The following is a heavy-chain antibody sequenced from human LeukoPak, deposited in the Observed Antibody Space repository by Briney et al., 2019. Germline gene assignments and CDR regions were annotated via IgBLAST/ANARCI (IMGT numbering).Heavy chain of an antibody. CDR3: ARENSGSYREFDY. V-gene: IGHV4-4*07. D-gene: IGHD1-26*01. CDR1: GGSISSYY. J-gene: IGHJ4*02. CDR2: IYPSGST. Sequence: SETLSLTCTVSGGSISSYYWTWLRQPAGKGLEWIGRIYPSGSTNYNPSLKSRVTMSVDTSKNQFSLKLSSVTAADTAVYYCARENSGSYREFDYWGQGTLVTVSS.